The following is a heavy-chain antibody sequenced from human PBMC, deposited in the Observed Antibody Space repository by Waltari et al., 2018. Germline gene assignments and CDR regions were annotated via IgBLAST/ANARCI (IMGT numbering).Heavy chain of an antibody. V-gene: IGHV4-59*01. D-gene: IGHD3-10*01. J-gene: IGHJ6*02. CDR3: AATHYYGSGSYGYYYYGMDV. CDR2: IYYSGST. CDR1: GGSISSYY. Sequence: QVQLQESGPGLVKPSETLSLTCTVSGGSISSYYWSWIRQPPGKGLEWIGYIYYSGSTNYNPSLKSRVTISVDTSKNQFSLKLSSVTAADTAVYYCAATHYYGSGSYGYYYYGMDVWGQGTTVTVSS.